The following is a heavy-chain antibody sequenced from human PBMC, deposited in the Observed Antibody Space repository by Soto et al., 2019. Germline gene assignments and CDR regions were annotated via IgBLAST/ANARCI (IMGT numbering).Heavy chain of an antibody. CDR3: ARQEGCTEGSDWFDP. J-gene: IGHJ5*02. Sequence: QVQLVQSGAEVKETGSSVKVSCKASGGTFSSYTFSWVRQAPGQGLEWMGTIIPIIGIANYAQKFQGRVTMTADKSTSTAYMELRSLRSEDTAVYYCARQEGCTEGSDWFDPWGQGTLVTVSS. CDR1: GGTFSSYT. CDR2: IIPIIGIA. D-gene: IGHD2-15*01. V-gene: IGHV1-69*02.